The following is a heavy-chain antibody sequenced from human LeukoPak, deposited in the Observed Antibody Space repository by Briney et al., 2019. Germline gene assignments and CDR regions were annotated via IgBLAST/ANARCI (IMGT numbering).Heavy chain of an antibody. D-gene: IGHD3-10*01. CDR3: ARFTPRITMVRGVTGHDY. CDR2: INHSGST. CDR1: GVSISSSNSY. V-gene: IGHV4-39*07. Sequence: PSETLSLTCTVSGVSISSSNSYWGWIRQPPGKGLEWIGEINHSGSTNYNPSLKSRVTISVDTSKNQFSLKLSSVTAADTAVYYCARFTPRITMVRGVTGHDYWGQGTLVTVSS. J-gene: IGHJ4*02.